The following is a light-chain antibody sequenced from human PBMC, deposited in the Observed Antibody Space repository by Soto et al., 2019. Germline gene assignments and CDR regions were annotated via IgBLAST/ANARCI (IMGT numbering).Light chain of an antibody. J-gene: IGLJ1*01. CDR3: QAWDSSTNYV. Sequence: SYELTQPPSVSVSPGQTACITCSGDKLGDKYACWYQQKPGQSPVLVIYQDSKRPSGIPERLSGSNSGNTATLTISGTQAMDEADYYCQAWDSSTNYVFGTGTKLTVL. V-gene: IGLV3-1*01. CDR2: QDS. CDR1: KLGDKY.